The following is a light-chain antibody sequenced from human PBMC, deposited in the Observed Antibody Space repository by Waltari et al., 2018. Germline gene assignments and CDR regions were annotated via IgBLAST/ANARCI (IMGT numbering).Light chain of an antibody. CDR3: QTGGHGTWV. CDR1: SGHSSNV. CDR2: VNSDGRH. J-gene: IGLJ3*02. Sequence: QLVLTQSPSASASLGASVKLTCTLSSGHSSNVVAWHQQRPEKGPRYLMKVNSDGRHSKGDEIPDRFSGSSSGAWRYLTISNLQSEDEADYYCQTGGHGTWVFGGGTKLTVL. V-gene: IGLV4-69*01.